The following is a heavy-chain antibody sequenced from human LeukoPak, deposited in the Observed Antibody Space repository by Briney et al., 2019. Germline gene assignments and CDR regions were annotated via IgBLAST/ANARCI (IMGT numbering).Heavy chain of an antibody. Sequence: PSETLSLTCAVYGGSFSGYYWSWIRQPPGKGLEWIGEINHSGSTNYNPSRKSRVTISVDTCKKQYSLKLSSVAAADTAVYYCARGEALTLYYYVSGSWYWFDPWGQGTLVTVSS. V-gene: IGHV4-34*01. CDR3: ARGEALTLYYYVSGSWYWFDP. J-gene: IGHJ5*02. D-gene: IGHD3-10*01. CDR2: INHSGST. CDR1: GGSFSGYY.